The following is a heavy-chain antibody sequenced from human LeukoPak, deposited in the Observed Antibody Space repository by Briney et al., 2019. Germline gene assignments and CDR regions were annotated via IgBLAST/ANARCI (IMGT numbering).Heavy chain of an antibody. J-gene: IGHJ6*02. CDR2: IKQDGSEK. V-gene: IGHV3-7*01. D-gene: IGHD3-3*01. CDR1: GFTFSSYW. Sequence: GGSLRLSCAASGFTFSSYWMSGVRQAPGKGLEGVANIKQDGSEKYYVDSVKGRFTISRDNAKNSLYLQMNSLRAEDTAVYYCAREVPLRFLEWLFGMDVWGQGTTVTVSS. CDR3: AREVPLRFLEWLFGMDV.